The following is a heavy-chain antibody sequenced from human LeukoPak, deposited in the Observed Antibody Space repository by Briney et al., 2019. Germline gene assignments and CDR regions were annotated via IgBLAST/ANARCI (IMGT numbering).Heavy chain of an antibody. J-gene: IGHJ4*02. Sequence: GGSLRLSSAASGFTFSAYSMNWVRQAPGKGLEWVSSISSTSSYIYYADSMKGRFTISRDNAKNSLYLQMNSLRAEDTAVYYCARPRGYSGYGSYYFDYWGQGTLVTVSS. D-gene: IGHD5-12*01. CDR2: ISSTSSYI. CDR3: ARPRGYSGYGSYYFDY. CDR1: GFTFSAYS. V-gene: IGHV3-21*01.